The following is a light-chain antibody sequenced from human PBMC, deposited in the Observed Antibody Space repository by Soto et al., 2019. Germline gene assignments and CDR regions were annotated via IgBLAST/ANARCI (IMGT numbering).Light chain of an antibody. J-gene: IGLJ2*01. CDR3: CSYAGSYTL. Sequence: QSALPHPLSVSGSPGHSVTISCTGTSSDVGGYNFVSWYQQHPGKAPKLIIYDVNQRPSGVPDRFSASKSGNTASLTISGLQAEDEADYYCCSYAGSYTLFGGGTQLTVL. V-gene: IGLV2-11*01. CDR2: DVN. CDR1: SSDVGGYNF.